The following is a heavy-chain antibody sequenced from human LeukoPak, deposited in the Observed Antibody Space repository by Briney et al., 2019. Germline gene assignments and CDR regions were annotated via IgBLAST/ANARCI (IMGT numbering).Heavy chain of an antibody. Sequence: GASVKVSCKASGYTFTSYGISWVRQAPGQGLEWMGWISAYNGNTNYAQKLQGRVTMTTDTSTSTAYMELRSLRSDDTAVYYCARDGPSYYDGSGSRSGDYWGQGTLVTVSS. CDR2: ISAYNGNT. CDR1: GYTFTSYG. V-gene: IGHV1-18*01. J-gene: IGHJ4*02. D-gene: IGHD3-10*01. CDR3: ARDGPSYYDGSGSRSGDY.